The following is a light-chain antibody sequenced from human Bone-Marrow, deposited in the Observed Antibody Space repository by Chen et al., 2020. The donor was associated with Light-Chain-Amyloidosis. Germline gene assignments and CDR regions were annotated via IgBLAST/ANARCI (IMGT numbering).Light chain of an antibody. J-gene: IGLJ1*01. V-gene: IGLV2-14*01. Sequence: QSALTQPDYVSGSPGQSITNSCTGTSSDVGGDNHVSWYQQHPDKAPKLMIYEVTNRPSWVPDRFSGSKSDTTASLTISGLQTEDEADYFCSSYTITNTLVFGSGTRVTVL. CDR2: EVT. CDR3: SSYTITNTLV. CDR1: SSDVGGDNH.